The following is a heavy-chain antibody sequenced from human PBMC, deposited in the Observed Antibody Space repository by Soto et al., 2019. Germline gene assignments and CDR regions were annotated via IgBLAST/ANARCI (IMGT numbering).Heavy chain of an antibody. Sequence: QDHLIHTGAEVREPGASGRISCRTTGYSFGDEALHGARQTPGRGLARVGWINAGKGLRRCAEKVQGRVSLMIDTFLKTSYMDLSSLKSEDTAVYYCARDVHFWGQGTLVTVSS. CDR3: ARDVHF. V-gene: IGHV1-3*01. J-gene: IGHJ4*02. CDR1: GYSFGDEA. CDR2: INAGKGLR.